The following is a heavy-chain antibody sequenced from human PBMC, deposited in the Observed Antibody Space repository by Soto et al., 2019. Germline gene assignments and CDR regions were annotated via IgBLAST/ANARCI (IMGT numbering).Heavy chain of an antibody. Sequence: ASVKVSCKASGYTFTSYYMHWVRQSPGQGLEWMGIINPSGGSTSYAQKFQGRVTMTRDTSTSTVYMELSSLRSEDTAVYYCARLGFRIGRAGTRGNWFDPWGQGTLVTVSS. CDR2: INPSGGST. CDR1: GYTFTSYY. CDR3: ARLGFRIGRAGTRGNWFDP. V-gene: IGHV1-46*01. D-gene: IGHD6-13*01. J-gene: IGHJ5*02.